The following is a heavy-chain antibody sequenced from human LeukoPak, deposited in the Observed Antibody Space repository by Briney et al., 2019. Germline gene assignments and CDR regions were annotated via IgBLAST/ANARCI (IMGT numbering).Heavy chain of an antibody. CDR2: IWFDGGKI. CDR1: GFPFSSYV. J-gene: IGHJ4*02. CDR3: VRDFTNIRGGGYFDN. Sequence: PAGRSLRLSCAASGFPFSSYVMHWLRQAPGKGLEGVAVIWFDGGKIYYADSVKGRFTISRDNSKNTLYLQMNSLRAEDTAVYHCVRDFTNIRGGGYFDNWGQGTLVTVSS. D-gene: IGHD2/OR15-2a*01. V-gene: IGHV3-33*01.